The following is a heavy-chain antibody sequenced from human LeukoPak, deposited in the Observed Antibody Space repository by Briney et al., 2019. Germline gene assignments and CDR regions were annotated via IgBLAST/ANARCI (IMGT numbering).Heavy chain of an antibody. D-gene: IGHD4-17*01. CDR3: ARDWYYGDGYFDY. V-gene: IGHV1-2*02. J-gene: IGHJ4*02. CDR1: GYTFTGYY. CDR2: INPSSGGT. Sequence: ASVKVSCKASGYTFTGYYMHRVRQAPGQGLEWMGWINPSSGGTNYAQKFQGRVTLTRDTSISTAYMELSRLRSDDTAVYYCARDWYYGDGYFDYWGQGTLVTVSS.